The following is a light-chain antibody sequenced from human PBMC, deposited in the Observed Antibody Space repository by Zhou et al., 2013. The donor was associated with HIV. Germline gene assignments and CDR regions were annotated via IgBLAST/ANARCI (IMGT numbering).Light chain of an antibody. CDR1: TSDVGDYNV. CDR3: CSYAGSTYVV. Sequence: QSVLTQPASVSGSPGQSITISCTGTTSDVGDYNVVSWYLQYPGKAPKLVIFDVSKRPSGISDRFSGSKSANTASLTISGLQAEDEADYYCCSYAGSTYVVFGGGTKLTVL. V-gene: IGLV2-23*02. CDR2: DVS. J-gene: IGLJ2*01.